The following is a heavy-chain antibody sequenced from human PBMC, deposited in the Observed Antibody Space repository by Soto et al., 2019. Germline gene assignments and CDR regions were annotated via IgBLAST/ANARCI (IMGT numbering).Heavy chain of an antibody. CDR3: ARNASGGFDS. CDR1: GYTFSSSS. J-gene: IGHJ4*02. Sequence: QGQLVQSGAEVKKPGASVKVSCKASGYTFSSSSISWVRQAPGQGLECMGWINVYNGNTKYAQSLQGRVSMTTDTSSGTAYLELRSRRSDDTVVYYCARNASGGFDSWGQGTLVTVSS. D-gene: IGHD3-16*01. CDR2: INVYNGNT. V-gene: IGHV1-18*01.